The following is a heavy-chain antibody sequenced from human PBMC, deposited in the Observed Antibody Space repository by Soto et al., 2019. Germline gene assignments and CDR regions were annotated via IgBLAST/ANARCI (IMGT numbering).Heavy chain of an antibody. V-gene: IGHV4-30-4*01. D-gene: IGHD5-18*01. J-gene: IGHJ4*02. CDR2: IYYSGST. CDR3: ARDPSDTAMADY. CDR1: GGSISSGDYY. Sequence: QVQLQESGPGLVKPSQTLSLTCTVSGGSISSGDYYWSWIRQPPGKGLEWIGYIYYSGSTYYNPPLKSRVTISVDTSKTQFSLKLSSVTAADTAVYYCARDPSDTAMADYWGQGTLVTVSS.